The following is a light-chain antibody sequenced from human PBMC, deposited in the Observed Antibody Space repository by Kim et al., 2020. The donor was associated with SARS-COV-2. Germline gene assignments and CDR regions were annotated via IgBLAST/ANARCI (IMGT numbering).Light chain of an antibody. J-gene: IGKJ4*01. V-gene: IGKV1-17*01. CDR2: AAS. CDR1: QSISSY. Sequence: DIQMTQSPSSLSASVGDRVTITCRASQSISSYLNWYQQKPGKAPKLLIYAASSLQSGVPSRFSGSGSGTEFTLTISSLQPEDFATYYCLQHHSYPLAFGGGTKLEI. CDR3: LQHHSYPLA.